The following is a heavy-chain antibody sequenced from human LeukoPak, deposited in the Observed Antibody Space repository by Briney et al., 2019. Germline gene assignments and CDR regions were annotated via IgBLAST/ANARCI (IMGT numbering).Heavy chain of an antibody. CDR2: INAGNGNT. V-gene: IGHV1-3*01. Sequence: ASVKASCKASGYTFTSYAMHWVRQAPGQRLEWMGWINAGNGNTKYSQKFQGRVTITRDTSASTAYMELSSLRSEDTAVYYCARGGRGYCSSTSCYGNWFDPWGQGTLVTVSS. CDR3: ARGGRGYCSSTSCYGNWFDP. CDR1: GYTFTSYA. D-gene: IGHD2-2*01. J-gene: IGHJ5*02.